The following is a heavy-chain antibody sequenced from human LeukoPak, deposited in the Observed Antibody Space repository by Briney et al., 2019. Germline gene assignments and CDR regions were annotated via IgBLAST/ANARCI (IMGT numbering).Heavy chain of an antibody. CDR3: AKSGPLLWFGESVYYYYGMDV. J-gene: IGHJ6*02. D-gene: IGHD3-10*01. CDR2: ISGSGGST. Sequence: GGSLRLFCAASGFTFSSYAMSWVRQAPGKGLEWVSAISGSGGSTYYADSVEGRFTISRDNSKNTLYLQMNSLRAEDTAVYYSAKSGPLLWFGESVYYYYGMDVWGQGTTVTVSS. CDR1: GFTFSSYA. V-gene: IGHV3-23*01.